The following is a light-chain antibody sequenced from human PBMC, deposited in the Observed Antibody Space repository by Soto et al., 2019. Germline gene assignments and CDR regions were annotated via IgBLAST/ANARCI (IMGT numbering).Light chain of an antibody. J-gene: IGKJ3*01. Sequence: DIQMTQSLSSLSASVGDRVTITCQASQEITNYLNWYQQRAGKAPKLLIYDASNLETGVPSRFSGSGSGTHFTFTISSLQPEDVATYYCQQYDNLPSFGPGTKVDIK. CDR3: QQYDNLPS. V-gene: IGKV1-33*01. CDR2: DAS. CDR1: QEITNY.